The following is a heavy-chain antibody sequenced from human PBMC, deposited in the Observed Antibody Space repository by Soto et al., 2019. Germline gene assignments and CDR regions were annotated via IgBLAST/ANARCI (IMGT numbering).Heavy chain of an antibody. J-gene: IGHJ6*03. CDR3: VKFRGRAYPYYYRDV. V-gene: IGHV3-23*01. D-gene: IGHD3-10*01. CDR2: GGSGGSR. Sequence: DVQLLESGGGLVQWGGSLRISCVTSGFTFSTYGMTWVRQAPGKGLEWVSYGGSGGSRYYAESVKGRFTISRDNSKNTLSLEMNSLRAEDTATYYCVKFRGRAYPYYYRDVWGKGTTVTVSS. CDR1: GFTFSTYG.